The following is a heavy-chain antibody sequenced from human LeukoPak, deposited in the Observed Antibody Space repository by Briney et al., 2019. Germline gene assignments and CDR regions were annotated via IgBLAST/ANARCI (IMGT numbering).Heavy chain of an antibody. J-gene: IGHJ4*02. CDR2: ISGSGGST. CDR1: GFTFSSYA. Sequence: GGSLRLSCAASGFTFSSYAMSWVRQAPGKGLEWVSAISGSGGSTYYADSVKGRFTISRDNSKNTLYLQMNSLRAEDTAVYYCASGYSSSSFFDYWGQGTLVTVSS. CDR3: ASGYSSSSFFDY. D-gene: IGHD6-6*01. V-gene: IGHV3-23*01.